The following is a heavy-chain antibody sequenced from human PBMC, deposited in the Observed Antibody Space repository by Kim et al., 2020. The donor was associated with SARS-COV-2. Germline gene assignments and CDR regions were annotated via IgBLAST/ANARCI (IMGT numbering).Heavy chain of an antibody. V-gene: IGHV3-21*01. J-gene: IGHJ6*02. Sequence: GGSLRLSCAASGFTFSSYSMNWVRQAPGKGLEWVSSISSSSSYIYYADSVKGRFTISRDNAKNSLYLQMNSLRAEDTAVYYCARDDSSYYYGMDVWGQGTTVTVSS. D-gene: IGHD5-18*01. CDR1: GFTFSSYS. CDR2: ISSSSSYI. CDR3: ARDDSSYYYGMDV.